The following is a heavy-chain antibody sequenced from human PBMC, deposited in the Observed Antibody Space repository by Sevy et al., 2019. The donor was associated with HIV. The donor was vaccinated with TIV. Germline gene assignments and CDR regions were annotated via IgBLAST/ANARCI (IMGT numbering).Heavy chain of an antibody. CDR1: GFTFSSHW. D-gene: IGHD3-3*01. CDR2: INSHGTIT. J-gene: IGHJ6*02. V-gene: IGHV3-74*01. Sequence: GGSLRLSCAASGFTFSSHWMFWVRQAPGKGLVWVSHINSHGTITNYADSVKGRFAISRDNAKNTVYLQMNSLRAEDTAVYYCARAQLLRFLEWPSYGMDVWGQGTTVTVSS. CDR3: ARAQLLRFLEWPSYGMDV.